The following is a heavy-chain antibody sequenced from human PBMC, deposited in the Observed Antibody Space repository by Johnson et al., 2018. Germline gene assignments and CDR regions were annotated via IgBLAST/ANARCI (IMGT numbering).Heavy chain of an antibody. CDR1: GFTFDDYA. CDR3: TKGESHDYVGGSRQNPFGFDY. D-gene: IGHD3-16*01. J-gene: IGHJ4*02. V-gene: IGHV3-9*01. CDR2: ISWNGGTI. Sequence: VQLVESGGGLVQPGRSLRLSCAASGFTFDDYAMHWVRQVPGKGLEWVSGISWNGGTIGYADSVKGRFTISRDNAKNSLYLQMNSLRAEDTALYYCTKGESHDYVGGSRQNPFGFDYWGQGTLVTVSS.